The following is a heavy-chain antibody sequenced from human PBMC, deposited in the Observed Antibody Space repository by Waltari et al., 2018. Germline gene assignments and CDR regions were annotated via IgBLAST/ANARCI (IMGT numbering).Heavy chain of an antibody. Sequence: QLQLQESGPGLVKPSETLSLTCTVSGGSISSSSYYWGWIRQPPGKGLEWIGSVYYSGSTYYNPSLKSRVTISVDTSKNQFSLKLSSVTAADTAVYYCATDPYILSGYSSSWGVGWGQGTLVTVSS. CDR1: GGSISSSSYY. CDR2: VYYSGST. CDR3: ATDPYILSGYSSSWGVG. V-gene: IGHV4-39*07. J-gene: IGHJ4*02. D-gene: IGHD6-13*01.